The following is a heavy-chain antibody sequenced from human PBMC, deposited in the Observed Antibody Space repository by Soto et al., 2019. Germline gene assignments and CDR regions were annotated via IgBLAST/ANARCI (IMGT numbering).Heavy chain of an antibody. CDR3: AKDLGGLVYTFDQ. V-gene: IGHV3-30*18. Sequence: GGSLRLSCAASGFTFSSYGMHWVRQAPGKGLEWVTVISNDGSNKYYADSVKGRFTISRDNSKNTLYLQLNSLRAEDTAVYYCAKDLGGLVYTFDQWGQGTLVTVSS. CDR1: GFTFSSYG. D-gene: IGHD6-19*01. J-gene: IGHJ4*02. CDR2: ISNDGSNK.